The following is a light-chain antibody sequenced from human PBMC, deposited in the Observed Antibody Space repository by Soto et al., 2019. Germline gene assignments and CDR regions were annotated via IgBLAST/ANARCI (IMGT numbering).Light chain of an antibody. CDR1: QGIIDY. Sequence: DIQMTQSPSTLSASVGDRVTITGRASQGIIDYLAWYQQKPGKPPKLLIYAASTLHSGVPSRFSGSGAGTDFTLTISSLQPEDVATYYCQKYDTAPQTFGPGTRVEIK. V-gene: IGKV1-27*01. CDR3: QKYDTAPQT. CDR2: AAS. J-gene: IGKJ1*01.